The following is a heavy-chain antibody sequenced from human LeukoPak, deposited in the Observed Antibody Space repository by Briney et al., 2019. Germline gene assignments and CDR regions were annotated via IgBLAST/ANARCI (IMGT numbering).Heavy chain of an antibody. CDR3: ARPSGYSYGYFFY. J-gene: IGHJ4*02. D-gene: IGHD5-18*01. CDR2: INHSGST. Sequence: SETLSLTCAVYGGSFSGYYWNWIRQPPGKGLEWIGEINHSGSTNYNPSLKSRVTISVDTSKNQFSLKLSSVTAADTAVYYCARPSGYSYGYFFYWGQGTLVTVSS. V-gene: IGHV4-34*01. CDR1: GGSFSGYY.